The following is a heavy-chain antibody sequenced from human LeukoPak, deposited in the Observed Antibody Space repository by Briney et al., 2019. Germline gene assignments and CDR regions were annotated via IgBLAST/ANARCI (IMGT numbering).Heavy chain of an antibody. Sequence: PGGSLRLSCAASGFTFSSYAMSWVRQAPGKGLEWVAVISYDGSNKYYADSVKGRFTISRDNSKNTLYLQMNSLRAEDTAVYYCARDQGYYYDSSGYYDYWGQGTLVTVSS. CDR2: ISYDGSNK. D-gene: IGHD3-22*01. CDR1: GFTFSSYA. J-gene: IGHJ4*02. V-gene: IGHV3-30-3*01. CDR3: ARDQGYYYDSSGYYDY.